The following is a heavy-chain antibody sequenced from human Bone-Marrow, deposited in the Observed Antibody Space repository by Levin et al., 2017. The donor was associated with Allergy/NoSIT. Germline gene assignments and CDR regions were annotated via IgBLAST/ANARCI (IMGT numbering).Heavy chain of an antibody. CDR2: INPNSGDT. CDR3: ARYYGSGNYYKSLDG. J-gene: IGHJ6*02. D-gene: IGHD3-10*01. CDR1: GYTFTDYY. Sequence: GESLKISCKASGYTFTDYYIHWVRQAPGQGLEWMGWINPNSGDTNYAQKFQGWVTMTRDTSISTAYMELSRLRSDDTAVYFCARYYGSGNYYKSLDGWGQGTTVTVSS. V-gene: IGHV1-2*04.